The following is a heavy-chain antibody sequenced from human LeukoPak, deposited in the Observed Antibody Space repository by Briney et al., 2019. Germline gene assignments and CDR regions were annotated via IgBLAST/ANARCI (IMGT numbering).Heavy chain of an antibody. D-gene: IGHD2/OR15-2a*01. J-gene: IGHJ4*02. CDR1: VXTFSTYS. CDR2: ISASSSAI. Sequence: PGGSLRLSWAGSVXTFSTYSMNWVRQAPGKGLEWVSYISASSSAIYYADSVKGRFTISRDNAKNSLYRQMNSLRDEDTAMYYCARVSTYGYFDFWGQGTLVTVSS. CDR3: ARVSTYGYFDF. V-gene: IGHV3-48*02.